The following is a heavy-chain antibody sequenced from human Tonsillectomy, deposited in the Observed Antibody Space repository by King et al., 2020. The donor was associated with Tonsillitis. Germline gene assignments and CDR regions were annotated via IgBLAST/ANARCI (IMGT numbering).Heavy chain of an antibody. Sequence: VQLVESGGGLVQPGGSLRLSCAASGFTFSSYEMNWVRQAPGKGLEWVLYISSSCSNIYYADSVKGRFTISRDNAKNSLYLQMNSLRAEDTAVYYCARRDSGSSHFDYWGQGTLVTVSS. D-gene: IGHD1-26*01. CDR1: GFTFSSYE. J-gene: IGHJ4*02. V-gene: IGHV3-48*03. CDR2: ISSSCSNI. CDR3: ARRDSGSSHFDY.